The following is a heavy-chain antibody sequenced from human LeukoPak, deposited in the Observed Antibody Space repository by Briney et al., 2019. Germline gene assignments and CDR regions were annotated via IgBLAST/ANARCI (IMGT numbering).Heavy chain of an antibody. CDR2: IYTSGST. Sequence: SETLSLTCTVSGGSISSGSYYWSWIRQPAGKGLEWIGRIYTSGSTNYNPSLKSRVTISVDTSKNQFSLKLSCVTAADTAVYYCAIRVSGRAFDIWGQGTMVTVSS. J-gene: IGHJ3*02. V-gene: IGHV4-61*02. CDR3: AIRVSGRAFDI. CDR1: GGSISSGSYY. D-gene: IGHD3-16*01.